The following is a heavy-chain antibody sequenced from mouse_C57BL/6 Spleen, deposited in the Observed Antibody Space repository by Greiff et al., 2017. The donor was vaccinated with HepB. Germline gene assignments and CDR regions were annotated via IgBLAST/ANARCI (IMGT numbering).Heavy chain of an antibody. V-gene: IGHV7-3*01. D-gene: IGHD2-5*01. CDR3: ARPYSNYGGVYAMDY. CDR1: GFTFTDYY. Sequence: EVMLVESGGGLVQPGGSLSLSCAASGFTFTDYYMSWVRQPPGKALEWLGFIRNEANGYTTEYSASVKGRFTISRDNSQSILYLQMNALRAEDSATYYCARPYSNYGGVYAMDYWGQGTSVTVSS. CDR2: IRNEANGYTT. J-gene: IGHJ4*01.